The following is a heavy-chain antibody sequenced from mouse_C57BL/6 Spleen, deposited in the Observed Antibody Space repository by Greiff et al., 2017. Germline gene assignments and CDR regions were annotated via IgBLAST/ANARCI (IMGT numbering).Heavy chain of an antibody. J-gene: IGHJ4*01. D-gene: IGHD1-1*01. CDR2: INPNYGTT. Sequence: EVKLVESGPELVKPGASVKISCKASGYSFTDYNMNWVKQSNGKSLEWIGVINPNYGTTSYNQKFKGKATLTVDQSSSTAYMQLNSLTSEDSAVYYCASGGAVVAPYYAMDYWGQGTSVTVSS. CDR3: ASGGAVVAPYYAMDY. V-gene: IGHV1-39*01. CDR1: GYSFTDYN.